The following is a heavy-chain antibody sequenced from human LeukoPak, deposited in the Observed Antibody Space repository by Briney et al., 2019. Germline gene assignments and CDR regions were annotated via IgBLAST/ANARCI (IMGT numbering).Heavy chain of an antibody. D-gene: IGHD5-18*01. Sequence: GGSLRLSCAVSGFTFSSYSMNWVRQAPGKGLEWVSSISSSSSYICYADSVKGRFTISRDNAKNSLYLQMNSLRAEDTAVYYCARVDTAMATFDYWGQGTLVTVSS. J-gene: IGHJ4*02. CDR2: ISSSSSYI. CDR3: ARVDTAMATFDY. CDR1: GFTFSSYS. V-gene: IGHV3-21*01.